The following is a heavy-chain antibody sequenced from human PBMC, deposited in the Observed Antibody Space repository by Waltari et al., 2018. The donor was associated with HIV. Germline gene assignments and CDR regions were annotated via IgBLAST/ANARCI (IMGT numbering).Heavy chain of an antibody. D-gene: IGHD3-22*01. CDR1: GFTFSSFG. Sequence: VQLVESGGGVVQPGRSRRLSCAASGFTFSSFGMNWVRQAPGKGLEWVAVISNDGSSKYYADSVKGRFTISRDNSKNTLYLHMNSLRAEDTAVYYCASPFYSDSTTYYYGLDYWGQGTLVTVSS. J-gene: IGHJ4*02. V-gene: IGHV3-30-3*01. CDR3: ASPFYSDSTTYYYGLDY. CDR2: ISNDGSSK.